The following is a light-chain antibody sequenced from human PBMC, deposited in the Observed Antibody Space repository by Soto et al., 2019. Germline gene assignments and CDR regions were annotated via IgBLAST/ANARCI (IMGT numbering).Light chain of an antibody. CDR1: QSVSSY. V-gene: IGKV3-11*01. CDR3: QHRSNWPLT. CDR2: DAS. J-gene: IGKJ4*01. Sequence: ELVLTQSPATLSLSPGDRATLSCRASQSVSSYLAWYQQKPGQAPRLLIYDASNRATGIPARFSGSGSGTDFTLTISSLEPEDFAVYYCQHRSNWPLTFGGGTKVDIK.